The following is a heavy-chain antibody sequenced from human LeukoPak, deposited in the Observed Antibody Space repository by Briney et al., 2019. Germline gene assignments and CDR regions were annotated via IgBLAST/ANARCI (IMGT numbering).Heavy chain of an antibody. J-gene: IGHJ5*02. D-gene: IGHD6-13*01. CDR1: GGSISSGSYY. Sequence: PSETLSLTCTVSGGSISSGSYYWSWIRQPAGKGLEWIGRIYTSGSTNYNPSLKSRVTISVDTSKNQFSLKLSSVTAADTAVYYCAREESSSWYWFDPWGQGTLVTVSS. CDR2: IYTSGST. CDR3: AREESSSWYWFDP. V-gene: IGHV4-61*02.